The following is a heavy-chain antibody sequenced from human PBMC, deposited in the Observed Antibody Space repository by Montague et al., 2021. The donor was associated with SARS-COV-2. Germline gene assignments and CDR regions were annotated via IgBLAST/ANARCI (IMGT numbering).Heavy chain of an antibody. Sequence: SLRLPCAASGFDFSSYPMHWVRQAPGKGLEWVAVISYDGSNQYYVDSVKGRFTISRDNSRNTVFLQMNSLRADDTAVYYCVGALDIVVVAATMGFEHWGQGTLVTVSA. D-gene: IGHD2-2*03. V-gene: IGHV3-30-3*01. CDR1: GFDFSSYP. J-gene: IGHJ4*02. CDR2: ISYDGSNQ. CDR3: VGALDIVVVAATMGFEH.